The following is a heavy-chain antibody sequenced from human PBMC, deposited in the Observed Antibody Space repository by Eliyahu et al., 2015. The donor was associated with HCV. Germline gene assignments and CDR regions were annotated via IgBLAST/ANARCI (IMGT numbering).Heavy chain of an antibody. CDR1: GFXSXDYS. CDR3: ARDYWGSYEY. Sequence: EVQLVESGGGXVQPGGSLXLSCAASGFXSXDYSIAWVRQAPGKGLEWIGRSENRISGSRMVYAASVRGRFTISRDDSKNSLYLQMNSLLIEDTAIYYCARDYWGSYEYWGQGTLVTVSS. V-gene: IGHV3-72*01. J-gene: IGHJ4*02. D-gene: IGHD1-26*01. CDR2: SENRISGSRM.